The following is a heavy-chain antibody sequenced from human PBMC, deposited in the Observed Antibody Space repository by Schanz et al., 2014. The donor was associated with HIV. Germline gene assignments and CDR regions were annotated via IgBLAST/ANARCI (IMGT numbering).Heavy chain of an antibody. CDR2: KSYDGNNK. V-gene: IGHV3-30-3*01. CDR1: GFTFSNYA. Sequence: QVQLVESGGGVVQPGRSLRLSCAVSGFTFSNYAMHWVRQAPGKGLEWVAVKSYDGNNKYYADSVKGRFTISRDNSKNTLYLQMNSLRAEDTAVYYCARGGIWEWDQPDFDYWGQGTLVTVSS. CDR3: ARGGIWEWDQPDFDY. D-gene: IGHD2-15*01. J-gene: IGHJ4*02.